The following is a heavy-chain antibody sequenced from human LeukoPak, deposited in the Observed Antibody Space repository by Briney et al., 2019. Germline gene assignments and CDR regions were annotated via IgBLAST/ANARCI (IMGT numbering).Heavy chain of an antibody. CDR1: GGTFSSYA. V-gene: IGHV1-69*04. CDR2: IIPILGIA. D-gene: IGHD3-22*01. CDR3: ARDAGYYDSSGYYSIFGFDY. Sequence: SVKVSCKASGGTFSSYAISWVRQAPGQGLEWMGRIIPILGIANYAQKFQGRVTITADKSTSTAYMELSSLRSEDTAVYYCARDAGYYDSSGYYSIFGFDYWGQGTLVTVSS. J-gene: IGHJ4*02.